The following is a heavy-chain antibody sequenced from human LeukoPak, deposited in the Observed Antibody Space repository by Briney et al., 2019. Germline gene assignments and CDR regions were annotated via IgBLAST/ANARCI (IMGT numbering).Heavy chain of an antibody. Sequence: GGSLRLSCAASGFTFSSYAMSWVRQAPGKGLEWVSAISVSGGSTYYADSVKGRFTISRDNSKNTLYLQMNSLRAEDTAVYYCAKDPFLGYCSSTSCLFDYWGQGTLVTVSS. V-gene: IGHV3-23*01. J-gene: IGHJ4*02. CDR3: AKDPFLGYCSSTSCLFDY. CDR2: ISVSGGST. D-gene: IGHD2-2*01. CDR1: GFTFSSYA.